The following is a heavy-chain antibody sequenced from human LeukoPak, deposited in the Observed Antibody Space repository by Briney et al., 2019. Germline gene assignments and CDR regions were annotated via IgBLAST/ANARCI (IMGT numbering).Heavy chain of an antibody. CDR3: ARALGYCTNGVCYRGFDY. V-gene: IGHV4-61*08. CDR1: GGSISSGGYY. J-gene: IGHJ4*02. CDR2: IYYSGST. D-gene: IGHD2-8*01. Sequence: SETLPLTCTVSGGSISSGGYYWSWIRQPPGKGLEWIGYIYYSGSTNYNPSLKSRVTISVDTSKNQFSLKLSSVTAADTAVYYCARALGYCTNGVCYRGFDYWGQGTLVTVSS.